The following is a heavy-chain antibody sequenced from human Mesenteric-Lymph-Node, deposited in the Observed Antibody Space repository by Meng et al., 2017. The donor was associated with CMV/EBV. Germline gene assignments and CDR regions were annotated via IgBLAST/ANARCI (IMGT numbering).Heavy chain of an antibody. CDR1: GFTFSSHN. J-gene: IGHJ3*02. Sequence: GGSLRLSCAVSGFTFSSHNMNWVRQTPGKGLEWVSSISTGSSYKYYADSVKGRFTISRDNAKNSLYLQMNSLRAEDTAVYYCARDRLYYEGAFDIWGQGTMVTVSS. V-gene: IGHV3-21*01. CDR3: ARDRLYYEGAFDI. CDR2: ISTGSSYK. D-gene: IGHD3-22*01.